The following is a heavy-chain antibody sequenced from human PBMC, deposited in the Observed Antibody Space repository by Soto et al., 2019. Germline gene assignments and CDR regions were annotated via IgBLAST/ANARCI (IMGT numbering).Heavy chain of an antibody. CDR2: FDPEDGET. CDR1: GYTLTELS. Sequence: ASVKVSCKVSGYTLTELSMHWVRQAPGKGLEWMGGFDPEDGETIYAQKFQGRVTMTEDTSTDTAYMELSSLRSEDTAVYYCARGRGGRLQRNYYYYYMDVWGKGTTVTVSS. CDR3: ARGRGGRLQRNYYYYYMDV. D-gene: IGHD4-4*01. V-gene: IGHV1-24*01. J-gene: IGHJ6*03.